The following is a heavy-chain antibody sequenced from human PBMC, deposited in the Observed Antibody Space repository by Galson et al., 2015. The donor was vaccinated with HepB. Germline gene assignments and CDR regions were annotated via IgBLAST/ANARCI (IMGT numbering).Heavy chain of an antibody. Sequence: SLRLSCAASGFTFSSYGMHWVRQAPGKGLEWVAVIWYDGSNKYYADSVKGRFTISRDNSKNTLYLQMNSLRAEDTAVYYCARNLVGATAIDYWGQGTLVTVSS. CDR2: IWYDGSNK. CDR3: ARNLVGATAIDY. V-gene: IGHV3-33*01. CDR1: GFTFSSYG. J-gene: IGHJ4*02. D-gene: IGHD1-26*01.